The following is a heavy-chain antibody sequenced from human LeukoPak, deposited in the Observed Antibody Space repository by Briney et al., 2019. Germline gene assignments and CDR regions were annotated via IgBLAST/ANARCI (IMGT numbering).Heavy chain of an antibody. CDR3: ARDSSGSYWGNDAFDI. J-gene: IGHJ3*02. D-gene: IGHD1-26*01. CDR2: ISSSSSYI. CDR1: GFTFSSYS. Sequence: GGSLRLSCAASGFTFSSYSMNWVRQAPGKGLEWVSSISSSSSYIYYADSVKGRFTISRDNAKNSLYLQMNSLRAEDTAVYYCARDSSGSYWGNDAFDIWGQGIMVTVSS. V-gene: IGHV3-21*01.